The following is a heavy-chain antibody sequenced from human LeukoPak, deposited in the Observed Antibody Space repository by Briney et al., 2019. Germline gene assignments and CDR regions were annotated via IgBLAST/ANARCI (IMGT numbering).Heavy chain of an antibody. V-gene: IGHV3-23*01. Sequence: GSLRLSCAASGFTFSSYAMSWVRQAPGKGLEWVSAISGSGGSTYYADSVKGRFTISRDNSKNTLYLQMNSLRAEDTAVYYCAKAYSSSWYEKSEFDYWGQGTLVTVSS. J-gene: IGHJ4*02. D-gene: IGHD6-13*01. CDR2: ISGSGGST. CDR1: GFTFSSYA. CDR3: AKAYSSSWYEKSEFDY.